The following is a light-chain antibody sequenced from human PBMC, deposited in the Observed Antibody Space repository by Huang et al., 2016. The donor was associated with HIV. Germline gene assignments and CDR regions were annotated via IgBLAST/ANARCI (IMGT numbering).Light chain of an antibody. CDR2: GSS. Sequence: EIVMTQSPATLSVSPGQRVTLSCRASRSVSTNLAWYQQRHGQAPRLLIYGSSTRAPGIPARFSGSVSGTDFSLTISSLQSEDFALYYCHQYNNWLLSFGGGTRV. J-gene: IGKJ4*01. CDR1: RSVSTN. CDR3: HQYNNWLLS. V-gene: IGKV3-15*01.